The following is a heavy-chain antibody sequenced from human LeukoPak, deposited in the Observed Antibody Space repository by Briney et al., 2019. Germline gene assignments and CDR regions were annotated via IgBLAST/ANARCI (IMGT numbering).Heavy chain of an antibody. CDR1: GYAFISYG. V-gene: IGHV1-18*01. CDR3: AREGTYDSSGYAPV. D-gene: IGHD3-22*01. J-gene: IGHJ4*02. CDR2: ISAHNGNT. Sequence: ASVKVSCKASGYAFISYGIRWVRQAPGQGLEWMGWISAHNGNTNYAQKFQGRVTITADKSTSTAYMELSSLRSEDTAVYYCAREGTYDSSGYAPVWGQGTLVTVSS.